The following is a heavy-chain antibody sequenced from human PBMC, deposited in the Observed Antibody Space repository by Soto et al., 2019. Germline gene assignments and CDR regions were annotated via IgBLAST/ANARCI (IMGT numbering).Heavy chain of an antibody. J-gene: IGHJ6*02. D-gene: IGHD1-26*01. CDR3: ARDRVGRAYYYGMDV. CDR2: IYYSGST. CDR1: GGSISSYY. V-gene: IGHV4-59*01. Sequence: PSETLSLTCTVSGGSISSYYWGWIRQPPGKGLEWIGYIYYSGSTTYNPSLKSRVTISVDTSQNQFSLKLSSVTAADTAVYYCARDRVGRAYYYGMDVWGQGTTVTVSS.